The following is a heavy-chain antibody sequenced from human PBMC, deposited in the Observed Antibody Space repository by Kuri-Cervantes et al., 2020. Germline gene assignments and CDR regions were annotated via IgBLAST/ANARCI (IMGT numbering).Heavy chain of an antibody. D-gene: IGHD3-22*01. CDR1: GGSISSYY. J-gene: IGHJ5*02. Sequence: ESLKISCTVSGGSISSYYWSWIRQPPGKGLEWIGYIYYSGSTNYNPSLKSRVTISVDTSKNQFSLKLSSVTAADTAVYYCARVRSEFDYYDSSGPTEGWFDPWGQGTLVTVSS. CDR3: ARVRSEFDYYDSSGPTEGWFDP. CDR2: IYYSGST. V-gene: IGHV4-59*08.